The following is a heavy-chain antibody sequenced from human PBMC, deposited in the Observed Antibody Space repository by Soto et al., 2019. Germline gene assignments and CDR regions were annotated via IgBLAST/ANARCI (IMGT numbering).Heavy chain of an antibody. CDR1: GYTFTGYY. J-gene: IGHJ4*02. CDR2: INPNSGGT. V-gene: IGHV1-2*04. CDR3: ARAVAVAADFDY. Sequence: ASVKVSCKASGYTFTGYYMHWVRQAPGQGLEWVGWINPNSGGTNYAQKFQGWVTMTRDTSISTAYMELSSLSSEDTAVYYCARAVAVAADFDYWGQGTLVTVSS. D-gene: IGHD6-19*01.